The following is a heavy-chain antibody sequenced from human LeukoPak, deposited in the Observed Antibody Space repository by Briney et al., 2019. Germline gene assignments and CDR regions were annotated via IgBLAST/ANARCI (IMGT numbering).Heavy chain of an antibody. D-gene: IGHD4-11*01. CDR3: VSWPGRDSNLLTRYYYYGMDV. CDR1: GFTFSDYY. CDR2: ISSSGSTI. V-gene: IGHV3-11*01. Sequence: GSLRLSCAASGFTFSDYYMSWIRQAPGKGLEWVSYISSSGSTIYYADSVKGRFTISRDNAKNSLYLQMDSLRAEDTAVYYCVSWPGRDSNLLTRYYYYGMDVWGQGTTVTVSS. J-gene: IGHJ6*02.